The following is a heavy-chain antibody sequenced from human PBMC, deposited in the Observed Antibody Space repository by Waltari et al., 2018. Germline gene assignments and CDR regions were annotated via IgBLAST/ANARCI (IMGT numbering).Heavy chain of an antibody. Sequence: EVQLVESGGGLVQPGGSLRLSCAASGFTFSTFRMGWVRQAPGKGLEWVATIKEDGIEKYYVDSVKGRLTISRDNAKNSLYLQMNSLRGEDTAVYYCARYYYDFLYYFDYWGQGALVTVSS. V-gene: IGHV3-7*01. D-gene: IGHD3-22*01. CDR3: ARYYYDFLYYFDY. CDR1: GFTFSTFR. J-gene: IGHJ4*02. CDR2: IKEDGIEK.